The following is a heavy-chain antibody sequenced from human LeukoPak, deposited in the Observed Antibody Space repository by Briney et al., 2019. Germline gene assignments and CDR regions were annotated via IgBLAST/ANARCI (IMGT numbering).Heavy chain of an antibody. CDR1: GFTFSSYA. CDR2: ISGSGGST. V-gene: IGHV3-23*01. J-gene: IGHJ6*03. D-gene: IGHD3-22*01. Sequence: GGSLRLSCAASGFTFSSYAMSWVRQAPGKGLEWVSAISGSGGSTYYADSVKGRFTISRDNSKNTLYLQMNSLRAEDTAVYYCANLAGMGDSSGLTPYYYMDVWGKGTTVTVSS. CDR3: ANLAGMGDSSGLTPYYYMDV.